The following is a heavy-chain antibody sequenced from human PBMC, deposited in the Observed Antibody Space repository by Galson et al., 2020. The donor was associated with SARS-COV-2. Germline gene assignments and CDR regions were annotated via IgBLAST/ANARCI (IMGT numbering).Heavy chain of an antibody. D-gene: IGHD6-13*01. CDR2: IRSDGNNK. CDR3: AKDRQQGESGLGYFDY. V-gene: IGHV3-30*02. Sequence: GGSLRLSCAASGFTFSSYGIHWVRQAPGKGLEWVAFIRSDGNNKYYTDSVKGRFTISRDNSKNTVYLQMSSLRAEDTAVHYCAKDRQQGESGLGYFDYWGQGALVTVSS. CDR1: GFTFSSYG. J-gene: IGHJ4*02.